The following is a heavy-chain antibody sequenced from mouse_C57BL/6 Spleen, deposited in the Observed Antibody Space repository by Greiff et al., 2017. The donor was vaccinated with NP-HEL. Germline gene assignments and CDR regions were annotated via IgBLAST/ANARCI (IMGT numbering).Heavy chain of an antibody. D-gene: IGHD1-1*01. CDR3: ASSDYYGSSYGY. Sequence: EVQRVESGGGLVQPGGSLSLSCAASGFTFTDYYMSWVRQPPGKALEWLGFIRNKANGYTTEYSASVKGRFTISRDNSQSILYLQMNALRAEDSATYYCASSDYYGSSYGYWGQGTTLTVSS. CDR1: GFTFTDYY. V-gene: IGHV7-3*01. J-gene: IGHJ2*01. CDR2: IRNKANGYTT.